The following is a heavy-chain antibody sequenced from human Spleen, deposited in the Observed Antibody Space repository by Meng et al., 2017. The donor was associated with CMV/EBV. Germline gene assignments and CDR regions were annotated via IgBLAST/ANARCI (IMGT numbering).Heavy chain of an antibody. D-gene: IGHD6-19*01. J-gene: IGHJ4*02. Sequence: QVQLQQWGAGRLKPPEPLSPTCAGYGGSFRGYYWTWIRQPPGKGLEWIGEINHSGSTNYNPSLKSRVTISVDTSKNQFSLKLSSVTAADTAVYYCARRRGPKGSGWFDYWGQGTLVTVAS. V-gene: IGHV4-34*01. CDR2: INHSGST. CDR3: ARRRGPKGSGWFDY. CDR1: GGSFRGYY.